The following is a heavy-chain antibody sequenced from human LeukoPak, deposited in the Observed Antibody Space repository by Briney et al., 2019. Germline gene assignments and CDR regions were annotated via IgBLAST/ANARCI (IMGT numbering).Heavy chain of an antibody. D-gene: IGHD3-9*01. CDR1: GFTFTNYE. V-gene: IGHV3-48*03. CDR3: ARDSRRYYDILTGYWMNWFDP. J-gene: IGHJ5*02. Sequence: PGGSLRLSCAASGFTFTNYEMNWVRQAPGKGLECVSYISSSGSTIYYADSVKGRFTISRDNAKNSLYLQMNSLRAEDTAVYYCARDSRRYYDILTGYWMNWFDPWGQGTLVTVSS. CDR2: ISSSGSTI.